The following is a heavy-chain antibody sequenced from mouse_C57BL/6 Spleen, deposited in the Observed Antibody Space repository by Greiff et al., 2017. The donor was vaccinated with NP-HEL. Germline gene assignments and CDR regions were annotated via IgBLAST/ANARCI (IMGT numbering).Heavy chain of an antibody. D-gene: IGHD2-3*01. CDR2: IDPSDSET. J-gene: IGHJ3*01. CDR3: AGGDGYYSFAY. V-gene: IGHV1-52*01. CDR1: GYTFTSYW. Sequence: VQLQQPGAELVRPGSSVKLSCKASGYTFTSYWMHWVKQRPIQGLEWIGNIDPSDSETHYNQKFKDKATLTVDKSSSTAYMQLSSLTSEDSAVYYCAGGDGYYSFAYWGQGTLVTVSA.